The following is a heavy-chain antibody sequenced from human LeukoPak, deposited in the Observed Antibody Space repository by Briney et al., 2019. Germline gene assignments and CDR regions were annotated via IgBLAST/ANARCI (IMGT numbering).Heavy chain of an antibody. CDR1: RGSISSYY. J-gene: IGHJ4*02. Sequence: SETLSLTCTVSRGSISSYYWSWIRQPPRKGLEWIGYIYYSGSTNYNPSLKSRVTISVDTSKNQFSLKLSSVTAADTAVYYCARGGYSYGPDFDYWGQGTLVTVSS. D-gene: IGHD5-18*01. CDR2: IYYSGST. CDR3: ARGGYSYGPDFDY. V-gene: IGHV4-59*08.